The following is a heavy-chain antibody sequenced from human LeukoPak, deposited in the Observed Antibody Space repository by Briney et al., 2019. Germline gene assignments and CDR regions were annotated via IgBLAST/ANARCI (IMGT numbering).Heavy chain of an antibody. V-gene: IGHV4-38-2*02. CDR2: IYHSGST. Sequence: PSETLSLTCTVSGYSISSGYYWGWIRRPPGKGLEWIGSIYHSGSTYYNPSLKSRVTISVDTSTNQFSLKLSSVTAADTAVYYCARGYDSSGYLPPDYWGQGTLVTVSS. CDR3: ARGYDSSGYLPPDY. D-gene: IGHD3-22*01. CDR1: GYSISSGYY. J-gene: IGHJ4*02.